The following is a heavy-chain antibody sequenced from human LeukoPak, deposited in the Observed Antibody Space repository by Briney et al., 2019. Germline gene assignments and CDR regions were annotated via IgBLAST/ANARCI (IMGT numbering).Heavy chain of an antibody. J-gene: IGHJ1*01. CDR1: GYTIDSYS. CDR2: INPNSGGT. D-gene: IGHD3-22*01. V-gene: IGHV1-2*02. Sequence: ASVKVSCKASGYTIDSYSISWVRQAPGQGPEWMGWINPNSGGTNYAQKFQGRVTMTRDTSISTAYMELSRLRSDDTAEYYCARALYYDSSGYYSSSYYYFQHWGQGTLVTVSS. CDR3: ARALYYDSSGYYSSSYYYFQH.